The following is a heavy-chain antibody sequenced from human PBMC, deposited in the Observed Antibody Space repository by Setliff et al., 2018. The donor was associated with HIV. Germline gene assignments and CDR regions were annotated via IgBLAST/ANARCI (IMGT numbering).Heavy chain of an antibody. CDR2: IYYSGST. CDR1: GGSISSYY. J-gene: IGHJ6*03. V-gene: IGHV4-59*12. CDR3: ARGARLLAGYSDRWDYYYMAV. D-gene: IGHD6-13*01. Sequence: LSLTCTVSGGSISSYYWSWIRQPPGKGLEWIGYIYYSGSTNYNPSLKSRLTISVDTSKNQFSLKVNSVTAADTAVYYCARGARLLAGYSDRWDYYYMAVWGKGTTVTVSS.